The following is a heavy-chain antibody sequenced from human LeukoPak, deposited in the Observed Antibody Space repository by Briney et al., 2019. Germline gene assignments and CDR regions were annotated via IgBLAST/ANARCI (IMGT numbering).Heavy chain of an antibody. CDR1: GYTFTDYH. D-gene: IGHD6-19*01. J-gene: IGHJ5*02. V-gene: IGHV1-46*01. CDR3: ARDSLRTAIAMAGGNWFDP. CDR2: INPSGGST. Sequence: ASVKVSCKASGYTFTDYHMHWVRQAPGQGLEWMGIINPSGGSTTYAEKFQGRVTMTRDTSTSTVYMELSSLRSEDTAVYYCARDSLRTAIAMAGGNWFDPWGQGTLVTVSS.